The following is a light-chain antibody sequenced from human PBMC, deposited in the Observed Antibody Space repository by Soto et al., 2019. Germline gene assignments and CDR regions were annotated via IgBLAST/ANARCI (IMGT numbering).Light chain of an antibody. J-gene: IGKJ1*01. Sequence: EIVVTQSPGTLSLSPGERGTLSCRASQSVSSSYLAWYQQKPGQAPRLLIYGASSRATGIPDRFSGSGSGTDSTLTISRLEPEDFAVYYCQQYGSSPETFGQGTKVDIK. V-gene: IGKV3-20*01. CDR1: QSVSSSY. CDR3: QQYGSSPET. CDR2: GAS.